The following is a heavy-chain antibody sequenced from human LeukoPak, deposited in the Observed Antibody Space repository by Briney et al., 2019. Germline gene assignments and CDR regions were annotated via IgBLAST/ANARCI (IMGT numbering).Heavy chain of an antibody. D-gene: IGHD3-3*01. V-gene: IGHV3-30*02. CDR1: GFSFRISG. J-gene: IGHJ3*02. CDR3: AKDGEWTFDI. CDR2: IGRDATTK. Sequence: PGGSLRLSCAASGFSFRISGMHWVRQAPGEGLEWVAFIGRDATTKYYADSVKGRFIISGDSSYNTAYLQMNSLRAEDTAIYYCAKDGEWTFDIWGQGPMVTVSS.